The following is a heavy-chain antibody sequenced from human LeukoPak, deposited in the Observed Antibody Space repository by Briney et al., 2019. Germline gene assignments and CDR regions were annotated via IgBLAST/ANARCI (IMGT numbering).Heavy chain of an antibody. J-gene: IGHJ4*02. V-gene: IGHV1-46*01. D-gene: IGHD1-26*01. Sequence: ASVKVSCKASGYMFISSYIHWVRQAPGQGLEWMGIIHPSGGSTSYAQKFQGRVTMTRDMSTSTVYMELSSLRSEDTAVYYCARVGAGWDYWGQGTLVTVSS. CDR3: ARVGAGWDY. CDR1: GYMFISSY. CDR2: IHPSGGST.